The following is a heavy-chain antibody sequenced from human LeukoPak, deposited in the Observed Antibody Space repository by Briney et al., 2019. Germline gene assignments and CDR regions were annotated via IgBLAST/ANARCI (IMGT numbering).Heavy chain of an antibody. D-gene: IGHD3-10*01. CDR2: IRSKANSYAT. CDR3: ARVASGSYNWFDP. Sequence: QPGGSLKLSCAASGFTFSGSAMHWVRQASGKGLEWVGRIRSKANSYATAYAASVKGRFTISRDDSKNTVYLQINSLRAEDTAVYYCARVASGSYNWFDPWGQGTLVTVSS. V-gene: IGHV3-73*01. J-gene: IGHJ5*02. CDR1: GFTFSGSA.